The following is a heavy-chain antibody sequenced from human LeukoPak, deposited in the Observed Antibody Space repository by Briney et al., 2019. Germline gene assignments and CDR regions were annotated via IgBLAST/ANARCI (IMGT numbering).Heavy chain of an antibody. D-gene: IGHD3-10*01. CDR3: ARRLLWFGESSLPDY. CDR2: IRYDGTNK. Sequence: GGSLRLSCAASGFIFNSYGMHWVRQAPGKGLEWVAFIRYDGTNKYYVDSVKGRFTISRDNSTNTLFLQMNSLRPEDTAVYYCARRLLWFGESSLPDYWGQGTLVTVSS. CDR1: GFIFNSYG. J-gene: IGHJ4*02. V-gene: IGHV3-30*02.